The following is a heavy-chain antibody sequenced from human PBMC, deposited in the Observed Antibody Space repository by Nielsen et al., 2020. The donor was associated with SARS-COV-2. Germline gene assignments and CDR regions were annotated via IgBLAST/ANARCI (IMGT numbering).Heavy chain of an antibody. J-gene: IGHJ1*01. CDR1: GFTFSDYA. CDR2: ISYDGNNK. D-gene: IGHD6-19*01. V-gene: IGHV3-30-3*01. Sequence: GESLKISCAASGFTFSDYAMHWVRRPPGKGLEWVAFISYDGNNKYYADSVKGRFTISRDNAKNSLYLQMNSLRAEDTAVYYCARVGSSGWIQHWGQGTLVTVSS. CDR3: ARVGSSGWIQH.